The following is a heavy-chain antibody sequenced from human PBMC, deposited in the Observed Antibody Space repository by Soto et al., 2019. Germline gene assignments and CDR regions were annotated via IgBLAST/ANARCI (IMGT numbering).Heavy chain of an antibody. J-gene: IGHJ4*02. D-gene: IGHD2-15*01. Sequence: EVQLVESGGGLVQPGGSLELSCAASGFTFSASAMHWVRQASGKGLEWVGRIRSNGRTAYAASMQGRFTISRDDSKKTAYLQLNSLKTDDTAVYYCARLDCSVGSCYPNYFEHWGQGALVTVSA. CDR3: ARLDCSVGSCYPNYFEH. V-gene: IGHV3-73*02. CDR2: IRSNGRT. CDR1: GFTFSASA.